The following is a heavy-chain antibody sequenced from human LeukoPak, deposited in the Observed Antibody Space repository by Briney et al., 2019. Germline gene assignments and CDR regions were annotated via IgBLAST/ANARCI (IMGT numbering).Heavy chain of an antibody. CDR1: GYTFTSYD. Sequence: ASVKVSCKASGYTFTSYDINWVRQATGQGLEWMGWMNPNSGNTGYAQKFQGRVTMTRNTSISTAYMELSSLRSEDTAVYYCARDPDILTGYYDRIFDYWGQGTLVTVSS. J-gene: IGHJ4*02. CDR3: ARDPDILTGYYDRIFDY. V-gene: IGHV1-8*01. D-gene: IGHD3-9*01. CDR2: MNPNSGNT.